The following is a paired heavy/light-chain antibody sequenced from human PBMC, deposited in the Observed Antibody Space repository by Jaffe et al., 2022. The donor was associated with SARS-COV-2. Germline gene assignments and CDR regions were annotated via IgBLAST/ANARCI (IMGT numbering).Heavy chain of an antibody. CDR3: ARSLAARSHFDY. Sequence: QVQLVQSGAEVKKPGASVKVSCKASGYTFTSYYIHWVRRAPGQGLEWMGLINPSADSTTYAQKFQGRVTMTRDTSARTVYMELSSLRSEDTAVFYCARSLAARSHFDYWGQGTLVTVSS. V-gene: IGHV1-46*01. J-gene: IGHJ4*02. CDR2: INPSADST. D-gene: IGHD6-6*01. CDR1: GYTFTSYY.
Light chain of an antibody. Sequence: QSVLTQPPSASGTPGQRVTISCSGSTSNIGSYYIYWYQQLPGTAPKLLIYRNNQRPSGVPDRFSGSKSGTSASLAVSGLRSEDEADYYCSAWDDSLSAWVFGGGTKLTVL. V-gene: IGLV1-47*01. J-gene: IGLJ3*02. CDR3: SAWDDSLSAWV. CDR2: RNN. CDR1: TSNIGSYY.